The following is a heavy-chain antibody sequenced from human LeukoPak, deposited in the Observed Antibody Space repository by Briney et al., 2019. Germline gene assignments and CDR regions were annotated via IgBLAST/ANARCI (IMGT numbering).Heavy chain of an antibody. Sequence: GGSLRLSCAASGFTFSSYGMHWVRQAPGKGLEWLAFIRFDGSNKYYADSVKGRFAISRDNAKNSLYLQMNSLRAEDTAVYYCARGQQWLVPNDAFDIWGQGTMVTVSS. V-gene: IGHV3-30*02. CDR1: GFTFSSYG. D-gene: IGHD6-19*01. CDR3: ARGQQWLVPNDAFDI. CDR2: IRFDGSNK. J-gene: IGHJ3*02.